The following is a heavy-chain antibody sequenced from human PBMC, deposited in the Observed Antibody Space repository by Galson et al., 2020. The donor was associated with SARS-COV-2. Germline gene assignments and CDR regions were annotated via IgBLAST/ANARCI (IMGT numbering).Heavy chain of an antibody. Sequence: THSLNCAAYGDSYIAYYWSWIRQPPGKGLEWLADINQSGGTNYNPSLKSRITISVDTSKNQFSLKLRSVTAADTAGYYCARAVGATTNYWYFYPGGRGTLVAVS. CDR2: INQSGGT. J-gene: IGHJ2*01. V-gene: IGHV4-34*01. D-gene: IGHD1-26*01. CDR3: ARAVGATTNYWYFYP. CDR1: GDSYIAYY.